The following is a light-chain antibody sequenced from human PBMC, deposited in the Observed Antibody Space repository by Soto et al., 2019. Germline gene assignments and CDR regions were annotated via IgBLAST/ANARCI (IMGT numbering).Light chain of an antibody. V-gene: IGKV3-20*01. CDR3: QQYDHLSLT. J-gene: IGKJ4*01. CDR1: QSVRSDY. CDR2: GAS. Sequence: EIVLTQSPGTLSLSPGERATLSCRASQSVRSDYLAWYQQKPGQAPRLHIYGASTRATGIPDRFTGSGSGTDFTLTISRLEPEDVATYYCQQYDHLSLTFGGGTKVEIK.